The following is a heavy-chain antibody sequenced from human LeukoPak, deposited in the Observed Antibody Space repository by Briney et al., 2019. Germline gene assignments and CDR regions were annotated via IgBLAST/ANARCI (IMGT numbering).Heavy chain of an antibody. Sequence: GGSLRLSCAASGFTFSSYSMNWVRQAPGKGLEWVSSISGSSSYIYYADSVKGRFTISRDNAKSSLYLQMNSLRAEDTAVYYCARDKICGGDCYDAFDIWGQGTMVTVSS. CDR2: ISGSSSYI. J-gene: IGHJ3*02. D-gene: IGHD2-21*02. CDR1: GFTFSSYS. CDR3: ARDKICGGDCYDAFDI. V-gene: IGHV3-21*01.